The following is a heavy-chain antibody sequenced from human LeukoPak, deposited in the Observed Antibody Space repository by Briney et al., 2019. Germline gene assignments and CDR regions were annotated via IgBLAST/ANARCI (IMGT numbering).Heavy chain of an antibody. V-gene: IGHV3-21*01. CDR3: ARLKVVVITPFDAFDI. J-gene: IGHJ3*02. D-gene: IGHD3-22*01. CDR1: GFTFSSYS. Sequence: GGSLSLSCAASGFTFSSYSMNWVRQAPGKGLEWVSSISSSSSYIYYAGAVKGRLTISIDNAKNSLYLQMSRLRAEDTAVYYCARLKVVVITPFDAFDIWGQGTMVTVPS. CDR2: ISSSSSYI.